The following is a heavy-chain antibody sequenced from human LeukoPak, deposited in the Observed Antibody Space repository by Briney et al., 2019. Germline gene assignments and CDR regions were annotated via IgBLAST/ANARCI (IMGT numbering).Heavy chain of an antibody. CDR2: ISSSSSYI. CDR1: GFTFSSYS. Sequence: PGGSLRLSCAASGFTFSSYSMNWVRQAPGKGLEWVSSISSSSSYIYYADSVKGRFTISRDNAKNSLYLQMNSLRAEDTAVYYCARGFYDSSGYYPPGDYWGQGTLVTVSS. J-gene: IGHJ4*02. CDR3: ARGFYDSSGYYPPGDY. V-gene: IGHV3-21*04. D-gene: IGHD3-22*01.